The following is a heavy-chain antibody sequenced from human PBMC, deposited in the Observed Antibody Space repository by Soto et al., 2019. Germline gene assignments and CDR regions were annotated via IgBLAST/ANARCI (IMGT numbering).Heavy chain of an antibody. D-gene: IGHD5-18*01. CDR3: ARDHPHSYGVYYFDY. CDR2: IYSSGST. Sequence: ETLYLTCTVSGGSISNYYWNWIRQSPGKGLEWIGYIYSSGSTHYNPSLQNRVTISIDTSKNQVSLKVNSVTAADTAVYYCARDHPHSYGVYYFDYWGQGTPVT. J-gene: IGHJ4*02. V-gene: IGHV4-59*01. CDR1: GGSISNYY.